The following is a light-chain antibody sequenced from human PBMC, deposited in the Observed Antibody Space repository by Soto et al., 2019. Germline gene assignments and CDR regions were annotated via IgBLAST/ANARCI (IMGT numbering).Light chain of an antibody. CDR3: QQYKGNYWT. CDR2: DAS. V-gene: IGKV1-5*01. J-gene: IGKJ1*01. CDR1: LSIINW. Sequence: DIQMTQSPSTLSASVKDRNKFSCRASLSIINWLAWYQQKPGKAPKLLIYDASNLDNGVSSRFSGSGSGTQFTLTISSLQPDDFATYYCQQYKGNYWTFGQGTKVDIK.